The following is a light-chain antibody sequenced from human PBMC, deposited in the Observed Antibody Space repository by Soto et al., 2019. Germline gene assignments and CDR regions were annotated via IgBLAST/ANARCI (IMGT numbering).Light chain of an antibody. CDR2: GAF. CDR1: QSLSSSY. CDR3: QQHETLIS. V-gene: IGKV3-20*01. Sequence: ELKQSALTMTCLSWGRATLWCRASQSLSSSYFAWYQHKPGQGPRLLIYGAFTRATGIPDRFSGRGSGTDFTLTISRLEPDDFAVYYCQQHETLISFGQGTGLEIK. J-gene: IGKJ5*01.